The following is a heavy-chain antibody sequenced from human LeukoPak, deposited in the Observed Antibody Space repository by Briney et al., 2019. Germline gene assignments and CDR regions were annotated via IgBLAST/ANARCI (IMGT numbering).Heavy chain of an antibody. V-gene: IGHV3-15*01. CDR2: IKSKTDGGTT. CDR3: TTESEHYCYYGMDV. J-gene: IGHJ6*02. Sequence: GGSLRLSCAASGFTVSSNYMSWVRQAPGKGLEWVGRIKSKTDGGTTDYAAPVKGRFTISRDDSKNTLYLQMNSLKTEDTAVYYCTTESEHYCYYGMDVWGQGTTVTVSS. CDR1: GFTVSSNY.